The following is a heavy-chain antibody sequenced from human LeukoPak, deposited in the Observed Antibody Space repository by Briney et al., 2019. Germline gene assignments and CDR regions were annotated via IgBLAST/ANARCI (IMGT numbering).Heavy chain of an antibody. J-gene: IGHJ4*02. CDR2: INSDGSST. D-gene: IGHD1-26*01. Sequence: PGGSLRLSCAASGFTFSRYWMHWVRQAPGKGLVWVSRINSDGSSTSYADSVKGRFTISRDNAKNTLYLQMNTLRAEDTAVYYCASDLKWELLQPFDYWGREPWSPSPQ. CDR3: ASDLKWELLQPFDY. CDR1: GFTFSRYW. V-gene: IGHV3-74*01.